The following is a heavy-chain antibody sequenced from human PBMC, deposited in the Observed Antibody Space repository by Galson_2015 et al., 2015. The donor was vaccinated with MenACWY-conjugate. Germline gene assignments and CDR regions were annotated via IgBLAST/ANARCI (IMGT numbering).Heavy chain of an antibody. CDR1: GGSISSSSYY. Sequence: SETLSLTCTVSGGSISSSSYYWGWIRQPPGKGLEWIGSIYYSGSTYYNPSLKSRVTISVDTSKNQFSLKLSSVTAADTAVYYCARIRITMVRGVPLWFDPWGQGTLVTVSS. D-gene: IGHD3-10*01. CDR2: IYYSGST. CDR3: ARIRITMVRGVPLWFDP. V-gene: IGHV4-39*07. J-gene: IGHJ5*02.